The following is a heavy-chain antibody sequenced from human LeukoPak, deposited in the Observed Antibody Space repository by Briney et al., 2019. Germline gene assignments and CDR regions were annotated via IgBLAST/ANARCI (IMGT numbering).Heavy chain of an antibody. CDR1: GFTFDDYG. Sequence: PGGSLRLSCAASGFTFDDYGMSWVRQAPGKGVEWVSGINWNGGSTGYADSVKGRFTISRDNSKNTLYLQMNSLRAEDTAVYYCAKGGLPPYYYYYMDVWGKGTTVTISS. CDR3: AKGGLPPYYYYYMDV. J-gene: IGHJ6*03. CDR2: INWNGGST. D-gene: IGHD3/OR15-3a*01. V-gene: IGHV3-20*04.